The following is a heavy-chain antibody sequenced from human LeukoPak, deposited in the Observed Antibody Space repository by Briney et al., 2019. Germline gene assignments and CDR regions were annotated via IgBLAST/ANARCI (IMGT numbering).Heavy chain of an antibody. CDR3: AREDVLEWLSRDYYYGMDV. D-gene: IGHD3-3*01. CDR1: GFTFSSYG. J-gene: IGHJ6*02. V-gene: IGHV3-33*01. CDR2: IWYDGSNK. Sequence: GGSLRLSCAASGFTFSSYGMHWVRQAPGKGLEWVAVIWYDGSNKYYADSVKGRFTISRDNSKNTLYLQMNSLRAEDTAVYYCAREDVLEWLSRDYYYGMDVWGQGTTVTVSS.